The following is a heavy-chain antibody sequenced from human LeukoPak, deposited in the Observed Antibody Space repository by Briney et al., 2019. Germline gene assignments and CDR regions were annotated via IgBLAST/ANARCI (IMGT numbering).Heavy chain of an antibody. CDR3: ARPPRGGYYYGSGSYSNWFDP. V-gene: IGHV1-2*02. CDR2: INPNSGGT. D-gene: IGHD3-10*01. J-gene: IGHJ5*02. CDR1: GYTFTGYY. Sequence: ASVKVSCKASGYTFTGYYMHWVRQAPGQGLEWMGWINPNSGGTNYAQKFQGRVTKTRDTSISTAYMELSRLRSDDTAVYYCARPPRGGYYYGSGSYSNWFDPWGQGTLVTVSS.